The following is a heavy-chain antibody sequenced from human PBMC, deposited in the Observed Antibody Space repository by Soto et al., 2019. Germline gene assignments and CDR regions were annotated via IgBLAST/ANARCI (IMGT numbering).Heavy chain of an antibody. CDR2: IYPGDSDT. CDR3: ARLPQAHYYHGMDV. Sequence: PRESLKISCKDSGYNFTSYWIGWVRQMPGKGLEWVGIIYPGDSDTRYSPSFQGQVTISADKSSRTAYLQWSSLKASDSAMYYCARLPQAHYYHGMDVWGQGTKVIVSS. CDR1: GYNFTSYW. V-gene: IGHV5-51*01. J-gene: IGHJ6*02.